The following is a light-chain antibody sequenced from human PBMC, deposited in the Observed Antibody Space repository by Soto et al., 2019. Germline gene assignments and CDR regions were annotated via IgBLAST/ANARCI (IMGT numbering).Light chain of an antibody. CDR1: QSVSSN. Sequence: EIVMTQSPATLSVSPGERATLSCRASQSVSSNLAWYQQKPGQAPRLLIYGASTRATGIPARFSGSGSGTDFTLTISCLQSEDFATYYCQQYYSYPPLTFGQGTRLEIK. V-gene: IGKV3-15*01. CDR2: GAS. CDR3: QQYYSYPPLT. J-gene: IGKJ5*01.